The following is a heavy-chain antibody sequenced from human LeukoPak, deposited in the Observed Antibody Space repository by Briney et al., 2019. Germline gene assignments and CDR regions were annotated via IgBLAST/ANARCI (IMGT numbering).Heavy chain of an antibody. D-gene: IGHD5-18*01. V-gene: IGHV3-48*03. CDR1: GFTFSSYE. CDR3: ARDRPTKRIQLWLGSGHDAFDI. J-gene: IGHJ3*02. Sequence: GGSLRLSCAASGFTFSSYEMNWVRQAPGKGLERVSYISSSGSTIYYADSVKGRFTISRDNAKNSLYLQMNSLRAEDTAVYYCARDRPTKRIQLWLGSGHDAFDIWGQGTMVTVPS. CDR2: ISSSGSTI.